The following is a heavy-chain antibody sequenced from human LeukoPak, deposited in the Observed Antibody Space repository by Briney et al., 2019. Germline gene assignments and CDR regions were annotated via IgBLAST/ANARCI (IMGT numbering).Heavy chain of an antibody. Sequence: SETLSLTCTVSGGSISSGGYYWSWIRQHPGKGLEWIGYIYYSGSTYYNPSLKSRVTISVDTSKNQFSLKLSSVTAADTAVYYCARAPRCAMVVAANWFDPWGQGTLVTVSS. CDR2: IYYSGST. CDR3: ARAPRCAMVVAANWFDP. V-gene: IGHV4-31*03. J-gene: IGHJ5*02. CDR1: GGSISSGGYY. D-gene: IGHD2-15*01.